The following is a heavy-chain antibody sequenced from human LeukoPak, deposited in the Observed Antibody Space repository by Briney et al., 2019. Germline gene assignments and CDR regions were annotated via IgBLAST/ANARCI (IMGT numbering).Heavy chain of an antibody. CDR3: AKVQSSSWQPLYYFDY. J-gene: IGHJ4*02. CDR1: GGSFSGYY. Sequence: SETLSLTCAVYGGSFSGYYWSWIRQPPGKGLEWIGEINHSGSTNYNPSLKSRVTISVDTSKNQFSLKLSSVTAADTAVYYCAKVQSSSWQPLYYFDYWGQGTLVTVSS. CDR2: INHSGST. D-gene: IGHD6-13*01. V-gene: IGHV4-34*01.